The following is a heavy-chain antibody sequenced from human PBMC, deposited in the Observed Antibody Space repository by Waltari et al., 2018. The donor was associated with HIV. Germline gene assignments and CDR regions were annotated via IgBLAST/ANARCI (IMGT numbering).Heavy chain of an antibody. J-gene: IGHJ4*02. Sequence: EVQLVQSGAEVKEPGESLKISCKASGYSFSTYWIGWVRQMPGKGLGGMGIIDPDNSDTKYSPSFQGQVTLSADKSFSTAYLQWSSLKASDTAMYYCARHHGWGLGLRDVSLNLDYWGQGTLVTVSS. CDR3: ARHHGWGLGLRDVSLNLDY. D-gene: IGHD3-16*02. CDR1: GYSFSTYW. V-gene: IGHV5-51*01. CDR2: IDPDNSDT.